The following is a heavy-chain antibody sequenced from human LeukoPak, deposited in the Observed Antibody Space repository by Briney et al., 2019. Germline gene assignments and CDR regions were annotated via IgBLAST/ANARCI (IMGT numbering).Heavy chain of an antibody. CDR3: ARGDSSSKY. Sequence: SGTLSLTCAVSGDSISSSYWMRLDRHPPGKVLEWIGEIYNSGSTNYNPSLKSRVTISVDKSKNQFCLKLNSVTAADTAVNYCARGDSSSKYWGQGKVVLVSA. D-gene: IGHD6-13*01. V-gene: IGHV4-4*02. CDR2: IYNSGST. J-gene: IGHJ4*02. CDR1: GDSISSSYW.